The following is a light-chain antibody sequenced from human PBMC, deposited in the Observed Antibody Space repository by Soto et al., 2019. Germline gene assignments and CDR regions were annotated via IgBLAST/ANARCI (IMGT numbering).Light chain of an antibody. CDR3: QQYDSSHLT. V-gene: IGKV3-20*01. CDR1: QSISGW. CDR2: DTS. J-gene: IGKJ4*01. Sequence: TQSPSSLSASVGDRVTITCRASQSISGWLAWFQQKPCQAPRVLIYDTSSRATGIPDRFSGSGSGTDFTLTISRLEPEDFAVYYCQQYDSSHLTFGGGTKVDIK.